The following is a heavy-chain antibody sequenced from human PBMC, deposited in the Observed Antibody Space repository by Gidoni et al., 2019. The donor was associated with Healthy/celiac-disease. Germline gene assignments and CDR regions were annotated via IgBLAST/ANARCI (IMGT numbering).Heavy chain of an antibody. CDR3: ARDTRCGGDCYWGMDV. CDR1: GFTFRSYS. D-gene: IGHD2-21*01. V-gene: IGHV3-21*01. Sequence: EVQLVESGGGLVKPGGSLRLSCAASGFTFRSYSMNWVRQAPGKGLEWVSSISSSSSYIYYADSVKGRFTISRDNAKNSLYLQMNSLRAEDTAVYYCARDTRCGGDCYWGMDVWGQGTTVTVSS. J-gene: IGHJ6*02. CDR2: ISSSSSYI.